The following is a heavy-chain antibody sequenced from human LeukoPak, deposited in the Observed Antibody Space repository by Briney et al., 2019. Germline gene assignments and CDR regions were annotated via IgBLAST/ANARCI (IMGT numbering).Heavy chain of an antibody. Sequence: PGGSLRLSCAASGFTFRTYTMSWVRQAPGKGLEWVSFISTSSSYIHYADSVKGRFTISRDNARNSLYLQMNSLRPEDTAVYYCASQTTRRLPIAVADYFDYWGQGTLVTVSS. V-gene: IGHV3-21*01. J-gene: IGHJ4*02. D-gene: IGHD6-19*01. CDR1: GFTFRTYT. CDR3: ASQTTRRLPIAVADYFDY. CDR2: ISTSSSYI.